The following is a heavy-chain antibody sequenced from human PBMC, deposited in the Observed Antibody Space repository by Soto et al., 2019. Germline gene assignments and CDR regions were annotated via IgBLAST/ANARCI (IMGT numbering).Heavy chain of an antibody. CDR1: GFTFSSYA. D-gene: IGHD3-22*01. Sequence: GGSLRLSCAASGFTFSSYAMHWVRQAPGKGLEWVAVISYDGSNKYYADSVKGRFTISRDNSKNTLYLQMNSLRAEDTAVYYCARDPRHYYDSSGYYPLDYWGQGTLVTVSS. CDR3: ARDPRHYYDSSGYYPLDY. CDR2: ISYDGSNK. J-gene: IGHJ4*02. V-gene: IGHV3-30-3*01.